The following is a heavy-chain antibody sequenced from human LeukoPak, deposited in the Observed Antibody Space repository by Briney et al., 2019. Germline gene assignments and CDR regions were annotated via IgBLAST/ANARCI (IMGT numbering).Heavy chain of an antibody. CDR3: TRAAAGTFDY. CDR2: ISYDGNRQ. CDR1: GFTFSNYG. D-gene: IGHD6-13*01. V-gene: IGHV3-30*03. Sequence: PGGSLRLSCAASGFTFSNYGMHWVRQAPGKGLEWVAVISYDGNRQYYADSVKGRFTISRDNSKNTLYLQMNSLRAEDTAVYYCTRAAAGTFDYWGQGTLVTVSS. J-gene: IGHJ4*02.